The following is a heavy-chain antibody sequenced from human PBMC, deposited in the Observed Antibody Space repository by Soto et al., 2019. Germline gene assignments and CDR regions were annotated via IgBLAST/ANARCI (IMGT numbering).Heavy chain of an antibody. D-gene: IGHD5-12*01. J-gene: IGHJ4*02. V-gene: IGHV3-23*01. CDR3: AKAEFMAKGALFDY. CDR1: GFTFSSYA. Sequence: VGSLRLSCAASGFTFSSYAMSWVRQAPGKGLEWVSAISGSGGSTYYADSVKGRFTISRDNSKNTLYLQMNSLRAEDTAVYYCAKAEFMAKGALFDYWGQGTLVTVSS. CDR2: ISGSGGST.